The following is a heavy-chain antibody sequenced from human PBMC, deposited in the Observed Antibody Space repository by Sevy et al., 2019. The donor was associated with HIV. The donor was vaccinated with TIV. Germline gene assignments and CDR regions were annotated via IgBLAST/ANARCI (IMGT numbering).Heavy chain of an antibody. CDR2: IRTKPNNYAT. J-gene: IGHJ4*02. CDR3: TCGYGRFDF. V-gene: IGHV3-73*01. CDR1: GFTFSDSA. Sequence: GGSLRLSCAASGFTFSDSAMFWVRQASGRGLEWVGRIRTKPNNYATALVASLKDRFTISRDDSKNTTYLQMNSLKAEDTAIYFNTCGYGRFDFWGQGALVTVSS. D-gene: IGHD4-17*01.